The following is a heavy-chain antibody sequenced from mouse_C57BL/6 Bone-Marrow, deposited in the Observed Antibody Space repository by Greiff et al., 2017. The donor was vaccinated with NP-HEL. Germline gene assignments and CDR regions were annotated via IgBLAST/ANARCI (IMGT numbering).Heavy chain of an antibody. J-gene: IGHJ4*01. D-gene: IGHD2-4*01. Sequence: VQLVESGPGLVAPSQSLSITCTVSGFSLTSYGVDWVRQSPGKGLEWLGVIWGVGSTNYNSALKSRLSISKDNSKSQVFLKMNSLQTDDTAMYYCASEIYYDYDVWYAMDYWGQGTSVTVSS. CDR1: GFSLTSYG. CDR3: ASEIYYDYDVWYAMDY. V-gene: IGHV2-6*01. CDR2: IWGVGST.